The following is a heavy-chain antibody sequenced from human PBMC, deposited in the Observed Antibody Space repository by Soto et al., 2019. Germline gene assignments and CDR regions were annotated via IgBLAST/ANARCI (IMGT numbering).Heavy chain of an antibody. J-gene: IGHJ4*02. CDR1: GYTFTSYA. CDR3: VRDGPHITIYGYGDY. CDR2: INAGNGNT. V-gene: IGHV1-3*01. D-gene: IGHD3-3*01. Sequence: ASVKVSCKASGYTFTSYAMHWVRQAPGQRLEWMGWINAGNGNTKYSQKFQGRVTITRDTSASTAYMELNSLTIEDTAVYYCVRDGPHITIYGYGDYWGQGTLVTVSS.